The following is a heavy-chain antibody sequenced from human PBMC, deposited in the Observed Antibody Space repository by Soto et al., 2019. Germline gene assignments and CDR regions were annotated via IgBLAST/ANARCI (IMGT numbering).Heavy chain of an antibody. D-gene: IGHD6-13*01. CDR2: TYYRSKWYN. Sequence: PYQTLALTCAISGDSDPSNSPAWNCIRQSTSRALESLGRTYYRSKWYNDYAVSVKSRITINPDTYKNQFSLQMNSVTPEDTAVYYCARDTAAAGQKPYYYYYYGMDVWGQGTTVTVSS. CDR3: ARDTAAAGQKPYYYYYYGMDV. CDR1: GDSDPSNSPA. J-gene: IGHJ6*02. V-gene: IGHV6-1*01.